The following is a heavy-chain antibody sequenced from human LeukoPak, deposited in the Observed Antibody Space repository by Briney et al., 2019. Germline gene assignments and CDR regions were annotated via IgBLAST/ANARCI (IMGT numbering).Heavy chain of an antibody. CDR3: ARGGYYGSGNDFRFDP. Sequence: PSETLSLTCAVSGGSISSSNWWSWVRQPPGKGLEWIGEIYHSGSTNYNPSLKSRVTISVDKSKNQFSLKLSSVTAADTAVYYCARGGYYGSGNDFRFDPWGQGTLVTVSS. J-gene: IGHJ5*02. CDR2: IYHSGST. V-gene: IGHV4-4*02. CDR1: GGSISSSNW. D-gene: IGHD3-10*01.